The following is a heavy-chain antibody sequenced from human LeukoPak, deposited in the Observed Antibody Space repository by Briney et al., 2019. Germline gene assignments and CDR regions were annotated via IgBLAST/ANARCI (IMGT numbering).Heavy chain of an antibody. J-gene: IGHJ4*02. CDR1: GYSISSGHY. V-gene: IGHV4-38-2*02. CDR2: FYYSGST. CDR3: ARKQWVMYYFDS. D-gene: IGHD6-19*01. Sequence: PSETLSLTCTVSGYSISSGHYWGWIRQPPGKGLEWIGSFYYSGSTYYNPSLKSRVTISVDTSKSQFSLKLSSVTAADTAVYYCARKQWVMYYFDSWGQGTLVTVSS.